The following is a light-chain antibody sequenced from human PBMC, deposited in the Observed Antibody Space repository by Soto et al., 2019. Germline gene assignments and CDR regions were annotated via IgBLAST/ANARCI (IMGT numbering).Light chain of an antibody. V-gene: IGLV2-14*01. CDR3: SSYTVTSVTLYV. CDR2: EVS. CDR1: SSDIGTYNY. Sequence: ALTQPASVPGSPGQSITISCTGTSSDIGTYNYVSWYQQHPGKAPKVIIYEVSNRPSGVSNRFSGSKSGNTASLTISGLQAEDEADYYCSSYTVTSVTLYVFGTGTKVTVL. J-gene: IGLJ1*01.